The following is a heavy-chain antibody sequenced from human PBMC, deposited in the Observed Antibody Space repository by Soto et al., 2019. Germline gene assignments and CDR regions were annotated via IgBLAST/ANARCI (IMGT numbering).Heavy chain of an antibody. J-gene: IGHJ4*02. Sequence: PVGSLRLSCATSGLTFSNYAMSWVRQAPGGGLEWVSSMSGSSSTTYYADSVKGRFTISRDRSKNTLYLQMSSLRAEDTALYYCAKNQERELTRVIHFWGQGTLVTVSS. V-gene: IGHV3-23*01. CDR1: GLTFSNYA. D-gene: IGHD1-7*01. CDR3: AKNQERELTRVIHF. CDR2: MSGSSSTT.